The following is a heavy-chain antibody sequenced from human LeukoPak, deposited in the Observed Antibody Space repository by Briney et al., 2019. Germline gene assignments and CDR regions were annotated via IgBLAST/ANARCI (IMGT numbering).Heavy chain of an antibody. J-gene: IGHJ4*02. CDR3: ARSRGYSVTADY. Sequence: PSETLSLTCTVSGGSISSSSYYWGWIRQPPGKGLEWIGSIYYSGSTYYNPSLKSRVTISVDTSKNQFSLKLSSVTAADTAVYYCARSRGYSVTADYWGQGTLVTVSS. V-gene: IGHV4-39*01. CDR1: GGSISSSSYY. D-gene: IGHD5-18*01. CDR2: IYYSGST.